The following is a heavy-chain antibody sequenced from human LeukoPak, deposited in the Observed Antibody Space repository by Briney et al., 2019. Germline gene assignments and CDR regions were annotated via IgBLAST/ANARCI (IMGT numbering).Heavy chain of an antibody. CDR2: ISSSSSYI. D-gene: IGHD6-6*01. V-gene: IGHV3-21*01. CDR1: GFTFSSYS. CDR3: ARESIAALSFDY. Sequence: GGSLRLSCAASGFTFSSYSMNWVRQAPGERLEWVSSISSSSSYIYYADSVKGRFTISRDNAKNSLYLQMNSLRAEDTAVYYCARESIAALSFDYWGQGTLVTVSS. J-gene: IGHJ4*02.